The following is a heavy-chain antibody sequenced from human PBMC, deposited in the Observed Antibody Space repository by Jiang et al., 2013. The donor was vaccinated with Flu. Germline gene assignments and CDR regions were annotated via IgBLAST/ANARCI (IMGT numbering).Heavy chain of an antibody. Sequence: SLSTSGVAVGWIRQLPGRALEWLALIYWDDDKRYSPSLKSRLTITKDTSKNQVVLTMTNMDPVDTATYYCAHRNYGALSFDYWGQGTLVTVSS. J-gene: IGHJ4*02. D-gene: IGHD4-17*01. CDR2: IYWDDDK. CDR3: AHRNYGALSFDY. V-gene: IGHV2-5*02. CDR1: SLSTSGVA.